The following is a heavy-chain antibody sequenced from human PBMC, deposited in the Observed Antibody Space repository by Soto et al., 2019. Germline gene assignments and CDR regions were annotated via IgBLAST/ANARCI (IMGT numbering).Heavy chain of an antibody. CDR1: GGSFSGYY. CDR3: ARCPRGAVAGGRCDY. Sequence: QVQLQQWGAGLLKPSETLSLTCAVYGGSFSGYYWSWIRQPPGKGLEWIGEINHSGSTNYNPSLRSRVTISVDTSKNHFSLKLSSVTAADTAVYYCARCPRGAVAGGRCDYWGQGTLVTVSS. D-gene: IGHD6-19*01. J-gene: IGHJ4*02. V-gene: IGHV4-34*01. CDR2: INHSGST.